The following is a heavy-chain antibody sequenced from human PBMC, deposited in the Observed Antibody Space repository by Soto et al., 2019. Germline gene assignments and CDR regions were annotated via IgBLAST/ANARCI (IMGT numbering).Heavy chain of an antibody. CDR1: GGSITSRNYY. D-gene: IGHD2-8*02. CDR3: ASSQLTGNFDH. V-gene: IGHV4-39*01. CDR2: IYYSGET. Sequence: PSETLSLTCTVSGGSITSRNYYWAWVRRPPGKGLEWIGNIYYSGETYYHSSFRSRLTVSVDTTKNQFSLKLRSLTAADTAMYYCASSQLTGNFDHWGQGTLVTVSS. J-gene: IGHJ4*02.